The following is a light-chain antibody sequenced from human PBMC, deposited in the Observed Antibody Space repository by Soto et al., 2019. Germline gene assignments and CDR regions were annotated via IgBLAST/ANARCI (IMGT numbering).Light chain of an antibody. V-gene: IGLV2-8*01. Sequence: QSALTQPPSASGSPGQSVTISCTGTSSDVGGYNFVSWYQQHPGKVPKLMIYEVTKRPSGVPIRFSGSKSGNTASLTVSGLEAEDEDEYYCSSYAGSTSLEVFGGGTKLTVL. CDR3: SSYAGSTSLEV. J-gene: IGLJ2*01. CDR1: SSDVGGYNF. CDR2: EVT.